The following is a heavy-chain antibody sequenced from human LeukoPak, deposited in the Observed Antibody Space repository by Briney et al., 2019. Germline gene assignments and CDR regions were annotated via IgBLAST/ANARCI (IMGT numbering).Heavy chain of an antibody. J-gene: IGHJ4*02. D-gene: IGHD2-21*02. CDR3: ATLAYCGGDCYSNFDY. V-gene: IGHV1-46*01. CDR2: INPSGGST. Sequence: GASVKVSCKASGYTFTSYYMHWVRQAPGQGLEWMGIINPSGGSTSYAQKFQGRVTMTRDTSTSTVYMELSSLRSEDTAVYYRATLAYCGGDCYSNFDYWGQGTLVTVSS. CDR1: GYTFTSYY.